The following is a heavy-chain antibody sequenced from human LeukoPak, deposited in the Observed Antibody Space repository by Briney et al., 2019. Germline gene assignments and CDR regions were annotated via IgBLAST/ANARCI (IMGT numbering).Heavy chain of an antibody. CDR2: IYTSGST. Sequence: SETLSLTCTVSGGSISSGSYYWSWIRQPAGKGLEWIGRIYTSGSTNYNPSLKSRVTISVDTSKNQFAQKLRSVTAADTAVYYCAGGDRSDSPYYYYYMDVWGKGTTVTVSS. J-gene: IGHJ6*03. D-gene: IGHD3-22*01. V-gene: IGHV4-61*02. CDR3: AGGDRSDSPYYYYYMDV. CDR1: GGSISSGSYY.